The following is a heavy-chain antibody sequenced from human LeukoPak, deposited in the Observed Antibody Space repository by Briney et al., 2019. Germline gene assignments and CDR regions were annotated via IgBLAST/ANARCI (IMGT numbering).Heavy chain of an antibody. V-gene: IGHV1-69*13. D-gene: IGHD1-26*01. Sequence: SVKVSCKASGGTFSSYAISWVRQAPGQGLEWLGGIIPIFGTANYAQKFQGRVTITADESTSTAYMELSSLRSEDTAVYYCARGGYSGSYYAQFDYWGQGTLVTVSP. CDR3: ARGGYSGSYYAQFDY. J-gene: IGHJ4*02. CDR1: GGTFSSYA. CDR2: IIPIFGTA.